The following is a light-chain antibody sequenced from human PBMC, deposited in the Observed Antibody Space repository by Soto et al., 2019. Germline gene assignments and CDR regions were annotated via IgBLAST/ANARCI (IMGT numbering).Light chain of an antibody. J-gene: IGLJ1*01. CDR3: TSKKGDITYV. CDR1: SSDVGAFNY. Sequence: QSVLTQPVSVSGCPEQSMTISCTGTSSDVGAFNYVSWYQQYPVKVPKLLIYEVTNRPSGVSLRFSGSKSGNVASLTISGLQAEDEADYYCTSKKGDITYVFGTGTKV. CDR2: EVT. V-gene: IGLV2-14*01.